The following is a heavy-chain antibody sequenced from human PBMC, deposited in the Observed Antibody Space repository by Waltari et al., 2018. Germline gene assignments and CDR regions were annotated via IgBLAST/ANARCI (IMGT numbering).Heavy chain of an antibody. CDR3: ARAHPCCGSRYYYYYMDV. J-gene: IGHJ6*03. D-gene: IGHD2-21*01. CDR1: GGSFRGSY. Sequence: QVQLQQWGAGLLKPSETLSLTCAVYGGSFRGSYWSWIRQPPGKGLEWIGEINHSGSTNYNPSLKSRVTISVDTSKNQFSLKLSSVTAADTAVYYCARAHPCCGSRYYYYYMDVWGKGTTVTVSS. V-gene: IGHV4-34*01. CDR2: INHSGST.